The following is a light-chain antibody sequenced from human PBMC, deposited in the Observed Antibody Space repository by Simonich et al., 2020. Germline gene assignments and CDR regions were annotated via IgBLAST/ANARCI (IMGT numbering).Light chain of an antibody. Sequence: IVMTPSPDSLAVSLGARATIHCKSSQSVLYSSNNKNHLAWYQQKPGQPPKLLIYWASTRESGVPDRFSGSGSGTDFTRTISSRQAEDVAVYYCQQYYSTPFTFGPGTKVDIK. CDR1: QSVLYSSNNKNH. V-gene: IGKV4-1*01. J-gene: IGKJ3*01. CDR2: WAS. CDR3: QQYYSTPFT.